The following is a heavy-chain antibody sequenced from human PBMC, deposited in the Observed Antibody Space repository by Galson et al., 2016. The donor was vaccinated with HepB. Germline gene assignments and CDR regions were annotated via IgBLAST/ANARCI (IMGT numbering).Heavy chain of an antibody. CDR3: ARVMGQWLPYFWGQGTLVTVSSWSASAPDYMDV. V-gene: IGHV3-74*01. D-gene: IGHD6-19*01. Sequence: SLRLSCAASGFTVSSSYMSWVRQAPGKGLVWVSRINSDGSSTGFADSVKGRFTISRDNAKNTLYLQMSSLKASDTAMYYCARVMGQWLPYFWGQGTLVTVSSWSASAPDYMDVWGKGTTVTVS. J-gene: IGHJ6*03. CDR1: GFTVSSSY. CDR2: INSDGSST.